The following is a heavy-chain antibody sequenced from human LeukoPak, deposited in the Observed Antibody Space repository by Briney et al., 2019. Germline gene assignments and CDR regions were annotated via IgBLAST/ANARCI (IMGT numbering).Heavy chain of an antibody. Sequence: GASVKVSCKASGGTFSSYAISWVRQAPGQGLEWMGRIIPILGIANYAQKFQGRVTITADKSTSTAYMELSSLRSEDTAVYYCARGSYYYDSSGQNFDYWGQGTLVTVSS. D-gene: IGHD3-22*01. CDR1: GGTFSSYA. J-gene: IGHJ4*02. CDR3: ARGSYYYDSSGQNFDY. CDR2: IIPILGIA. V-gene: IGHV1-69*04.